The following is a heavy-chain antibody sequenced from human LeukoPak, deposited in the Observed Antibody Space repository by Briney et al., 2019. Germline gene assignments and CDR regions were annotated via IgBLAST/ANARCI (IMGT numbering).Heavy chain of an antibody. CDR1: GFTFSSYA. V-gene: IGHV3-21*01. D-gene: IGHD5-12*01. J-gene: IGHJ3*02. CDR2: ISSSSSYI. CDR3: ARSGRGYDDAFDI. Sequence: GGSLRLSCAASGFTFSSYAMNWVRQAPGKGLEWVSSISSSSSYIYYADSVKGRFTISRDNAKNSLYLQMNSLRAEDTAVYYCARSGRGYDDAFDIWGQGTMVTVSS.